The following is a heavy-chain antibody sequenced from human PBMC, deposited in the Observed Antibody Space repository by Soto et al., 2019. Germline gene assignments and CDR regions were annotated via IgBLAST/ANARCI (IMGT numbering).Heavy chain of an antibody. V-gene: IGHV3-9*01. D-gene: IGHD3-10*01. CDR3: AVLYGSGAR. J-gene: IGHJ4*02. CDR2: ISWNSGSI. CDR1: GFTFDDYA. Sequence: EVQLVESGGGLVQPGRSLRLSCAASGFTFDDYAMHWVRQAPGKGLEWVSGISWNSGSIGYADSVKGRFTISRDNAKNSLYLQMNSLRAEDTALYYCAVLYGSGARRGQGTLVTVSS.